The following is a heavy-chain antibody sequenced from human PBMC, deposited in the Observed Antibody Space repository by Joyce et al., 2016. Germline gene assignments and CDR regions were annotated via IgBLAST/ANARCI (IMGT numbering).Heavy chain of an antibody. Sequence: QVQLVESGGGLVKPGGSLRLSCAASGFTFSAFYMSWIRQFPGKGLEWISYISSSGSTIYYADSGKGRFTISRDNAKNSLYLQVNSLGAEDTAVYYCAKHLGSTWYYFDFWGQGTLVTVSS. V-gene: IGHV3-11*04. D-gene: IGHD6-13*01. CDR2: ISSSGSTI. CDR3: AKHLGSTWYYFDF. CDR1: GFTFSAFY. J-gene: IGHJ4*02.